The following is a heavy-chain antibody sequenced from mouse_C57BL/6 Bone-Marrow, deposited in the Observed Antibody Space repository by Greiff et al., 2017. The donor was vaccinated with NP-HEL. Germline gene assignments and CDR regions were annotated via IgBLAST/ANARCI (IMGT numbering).Heavy chain of an antibody. V-gene: IGHV5-17*01. D-gene: IGHD3-3*01. CDR1: GLTFSDYG. CDR3: ARPEGYYYAMDY. J-gene: IGHJ4*01. Sequence: EVKLEESGGGLVKPGGSLKLSCAASGLTFSDYGMHWVRQAPEKGLEWVAYISSGSSTIYYADTVKGRFTISRDNAKNTLFLQMTSLRSEDTAMYYCARPEGYYYAMDYWGQGTSVTVSS. CDR2: ISSGSSTI.